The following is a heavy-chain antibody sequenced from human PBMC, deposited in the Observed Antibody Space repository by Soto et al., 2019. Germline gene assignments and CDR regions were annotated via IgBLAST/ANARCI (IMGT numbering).Heavy chain of an antibody. Sequence: PGGSLRLSCATSGFTIDDYGMSWVRQVPGKVLEWVSGMYWKGGNTHYADSVKGRFTISRDNAKKSLYLQLDSLRAEDTALYYCVRSGNYRSGSYWYFFDYWGQGT. D-gene: IGHD3-10*01. CDR3: VRSGNYRSGSYWYFFDY. CDR2: MYWKGGNT. J-gene: IGHJ4*02. CDR1: GFTIDDYG. V-gene: IGHV3-20*04.